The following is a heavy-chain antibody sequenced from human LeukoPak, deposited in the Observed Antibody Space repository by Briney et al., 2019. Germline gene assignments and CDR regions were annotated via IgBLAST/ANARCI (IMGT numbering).Heavy chain of an antibody. J-gene: IGHJ3*02. CDR1: GGSISSGGYS. D-gene: IGHD2-8*01. CDR2: IYHSGST. Sequence: SQTLPLTCAVSGGSISSGGYSWSWIRQPPGKGLEWIGYIYHSGSTYYNPSLKSRVTISVDRSKNQFSLKLSSVTAADTAVYYCARGGVLSAFDIWGQGTMVTVSS. CDR3: ARGGVLSAFDI. V-gene: IGHV4-30-2*01.